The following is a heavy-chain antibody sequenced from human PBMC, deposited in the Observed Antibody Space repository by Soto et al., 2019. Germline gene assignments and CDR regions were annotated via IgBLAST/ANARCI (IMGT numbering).Heavy chain of an antibody. CDR2: IKQDGSEK. J-gene: IGHJ4*02. D-gene: IGHD2-15*01. CDR3: ARVVVAATPRALNY. CDR1: GFTFSNYW. Sequence: GGSLRLSCATSGFTFSNYWMSWVRQAPGKGLEWVANIKQDGSEKYYVDSLKGRFTISRDNAKSSLYLQMSSLSAEDTAMYYGARVVVAATPRALNYWGQGTLVTVPS. V-gene: IGHV3-7*01.